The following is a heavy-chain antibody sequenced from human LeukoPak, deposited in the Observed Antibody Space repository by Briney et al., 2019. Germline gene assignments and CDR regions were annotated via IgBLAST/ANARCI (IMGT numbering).Heavy chain of an antibody. D-gene: IGHD3-10*01. J-gene: IGHJ4*02. CDR3: ARHAIYGSGSFWSQERHYFDY. CDR1: GFTFSSYG. Sequence: GGSLRLSCAASGFTFSSYGMHWVRQAPGKGLEWVAVISYDGSNKYYADSVKGRFTISRDNSKNTLYLQMNSLRAEDTAVYYCARHAIYGSGSFWSQERHYFDYWGQGTLVTVSS. V-gene: IGHV3-30*03. CDR2: ISYDGSNK.